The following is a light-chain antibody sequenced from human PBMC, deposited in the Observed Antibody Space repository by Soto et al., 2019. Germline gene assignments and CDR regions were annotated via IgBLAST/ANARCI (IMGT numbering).Light chain of an antibody. Sequence: EIEMTQSPSTLSAAGGERATITCRASQSISSWLAWYQQKPGKSPKLLIYFTSTLETGIPSRFSGSGSGTQFTLTISSLQPDDSATYYCQQYYICPWTFGQGTKVDIK. V-gene: IGKV1-5*01. CDR2: FTS. J-gene: IGKJ1*01. CDR3: QQYYICPWT. CDR1: QSISSW.